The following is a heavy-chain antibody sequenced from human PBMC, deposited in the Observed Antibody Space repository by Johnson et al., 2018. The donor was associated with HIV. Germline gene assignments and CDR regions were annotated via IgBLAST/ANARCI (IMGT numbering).Heavy chain of an antibody. D-gene: IGHD5-24*01. Sequence: QVQLVESGGGVVQPGRSLRLSCAASGFTFSSYGMHWVRQAPGKGLEWVAVISYDGSNKYYADSVKGRFTISRDNSKNTLYLQMNSLRAEDTAIYFCARHPTIPDGFDIWGQGTMVTVSS. J-gene: IGHJ3*02. CDR2: ISYDGSNK. CDR3: ARHPTIPDGFDI. CDR1: GFTFSSYG. V-gene: IGHV3-30*19.